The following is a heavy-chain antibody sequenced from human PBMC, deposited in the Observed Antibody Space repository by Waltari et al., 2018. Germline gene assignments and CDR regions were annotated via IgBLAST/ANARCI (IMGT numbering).Heavy chain of an antibody. J-gene: IGHJ4*02. CDR1: GFTSSKIW. CDR2: IKSKIDGGTT. V-gene: IGHV3-15*01. D-gene: IGHD3-3*01. CDR3: AGGPGTYWSGLLDY. Sequence: EVQLVESGGNLVKAGGSLRLSCDVSGFTSSKIWLRWVRQAPGKGLEWVGRIKSKIDGGTTDYAAPVSGRFRISRDDSKNMFYLEMDSLKTEDTAVYFCAGGPGTYWSGLLDYWGPGTLVTVSS.